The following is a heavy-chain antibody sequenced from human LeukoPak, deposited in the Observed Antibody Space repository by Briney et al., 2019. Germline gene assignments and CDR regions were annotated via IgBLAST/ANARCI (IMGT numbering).Heavy chain of an antibody. CDR2: IIPIFGTA. CDR1: GYTFTSYY. J-gene: IGHJ3*02. Sequence: GASVKVSCKASGYTFTSYYMHWVRQAPGQGLEWMGGIIPIFGTANYAQKFQGRVTITADESTSTAYMELSSLRSEDTAVYYCARILFGGGILDAFDIWGQGTMVTVSS. D-gene: IGHD2-15*01. V-gene: IGHV1-69*13. CDR3: ARILFGGGILDAFDI.